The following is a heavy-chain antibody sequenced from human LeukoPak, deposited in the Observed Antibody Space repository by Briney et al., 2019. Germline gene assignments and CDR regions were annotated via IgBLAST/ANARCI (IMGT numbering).Heavy chain of an antibody. CDR2: IYPGDSDT. Sequence: GESLKISCKGSGYSFTSYWIGWVRQMPGKGLEWMGIIYPGDSDTRYSPSFQGQVTISADKSISTAYLQWSSQKASDTAMYYCARLAMAVAGHWWSSAFDYWGQGTLVTVSS. CDR3: ARLAMAVAGHWWSSAFDY. V-gene: IGHV5-51*01. J-gene: IGHJ4*02. CDR1: GYSFTSYW. D-gene: IGHD6-19*01.